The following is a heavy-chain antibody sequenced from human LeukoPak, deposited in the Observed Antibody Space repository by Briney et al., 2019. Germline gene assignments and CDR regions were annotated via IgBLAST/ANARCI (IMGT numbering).Heavy chain of an antibody. CDR2: IKPDGSET. J-gene: IGHJ4*02. CDR3: AKVPWFVLAFGAYFDY. Sequence: GGSLRLSCAASGFTFSSYAMGWVRQAPGKGLEWVANIKPDGSETYYVDSVEGRFTISRDNAKSSLYLQMNSLRAEDTAVYYCAKVPWFVLAFGAYFDYWGQGTLVTVSS. V-gene: IGHV3-7*03. D-gene: IGHD3-10*01. CDR1: GFTFSSYA.